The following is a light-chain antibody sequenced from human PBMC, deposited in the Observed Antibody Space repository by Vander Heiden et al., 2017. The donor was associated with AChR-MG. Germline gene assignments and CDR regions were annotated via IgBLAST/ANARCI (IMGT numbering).Light chain of an antibody. CDR1: SSDVGGYNY. V-gene: IGLV2-14*01. J-gene: IGLJ2*01. CDR2: DVT. CDR3: TSFTGSSTLV. Sequence: QSALTQPASVSGSPGQSITVSCTGTSSDVGGYNYVSWYQQYPGKAPKVMIYDVTKRPSVVSYRFSGSKSGNTASLTISGLQPEDEADYYCTSFTGSSTLVFGGGTKVTVL.